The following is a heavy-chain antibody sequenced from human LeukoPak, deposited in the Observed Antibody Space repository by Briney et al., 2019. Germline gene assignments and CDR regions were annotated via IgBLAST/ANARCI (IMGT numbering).Heavy chain of an antibody. J-gene: IGHJ4*02. V-gene: IGHV3-53*01. CDR1: GLTFSTSG. Sequence: GGSLRLSCTASGLTFSTSGFNWVRQAPGKGLEWVSIIYSAGSTYYADSVKGRFTISRDNSKNTLYLQMNSLRAEDTAVYYCAKGHCTNGICWLDWGQGTLVTVSS. D-gene: IGHD2-8*01. CDR3: AKGHCTNGICWLD. CDR2: IYSAGST.